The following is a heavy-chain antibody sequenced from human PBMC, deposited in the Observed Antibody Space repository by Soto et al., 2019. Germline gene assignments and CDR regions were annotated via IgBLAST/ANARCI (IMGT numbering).Heavy chain of an antibody. J-gene: IGHJ4*01. CDR3: VKDSYADFHRVLSTAEYFFDY. V-gene: IGHV3-9*01. CDR2: ITWHSGKI. Sequence: SLRLSCTASGFTFDDDAMHWVRQGQGRGLEWVSGITWHSGKIAYADSVNGRFTIARDDDNNSLYLRMNSLRPEDTALYYCVKDSYADFHRVLSTAEYFFDYWGHGTLVTVSS. CDR1: GFTFDDDA. D-gene: IGHD2-15*01.